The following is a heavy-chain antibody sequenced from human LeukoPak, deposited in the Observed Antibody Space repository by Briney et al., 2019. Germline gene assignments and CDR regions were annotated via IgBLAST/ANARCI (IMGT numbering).Heavy chain of an antibody. CDR2: IYYSGST. CDR1: GGSISSYY. CDR3: ARSFYYYDSSGSNPRGMDV. V-gene: IGHV4-59*01. D-gene: IGHD3-22*01. J-gene: IGHJ6*02. Sequence: SETLSLTCTVSGGSISSYYWSWIRQPPGKGLEWNGYIYYSGSTNYNPSLKSRVTISVDTSKNQFSLKLSSVTAADTAVYYCARSFYYYDSSGSNPRGMDVWGQGTTVTVSS.